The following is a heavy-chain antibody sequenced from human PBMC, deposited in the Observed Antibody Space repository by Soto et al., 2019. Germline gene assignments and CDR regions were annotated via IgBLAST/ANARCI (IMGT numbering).Heavy chain of an antibody. D-gene: IGHD2-2*01. J-gene: IGHJ4*02. CDR1: GFTFSNYV. CDR3: AKGGEGSCSKTSCLYFSDY. V-gene: IGHV3-23*01. Sequence: GGSLRLSCAASGFTFSNYVMSWVRQAPGKGLEWVSTISGSGDSTYYANSVKGRFTISRDNSRNTLDLQMNSLRVEDTAVYYCAKGGEGSCSKTSCLYFSDYWGQGTLVTVSS. CDR2: ISGSGDST.